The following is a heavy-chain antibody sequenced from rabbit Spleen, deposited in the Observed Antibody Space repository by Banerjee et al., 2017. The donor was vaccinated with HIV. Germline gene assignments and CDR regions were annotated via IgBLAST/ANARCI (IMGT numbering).Heavy chain of an antibody. CDR2: AYAGSSDST. J-gene: IGHJ6*01. Sequence: QEQLEESGGDLVKPVASLTLTCKASGFSFSELSFNSGYYMCWVRQAPGKGLEWVACAYAGSSDSTYSATWAKGRFTISKTSSTTVTLQMTSLTVADTATYFCARDAGTSFSTYGMDLWGQGTLVTVS. V-gene: IGHV1S45*01. D-gene: IGHD8-1*01. CDR1: GFSFSELSFNSGYY. CDR3: ARDAGTSFSTYGMDL.